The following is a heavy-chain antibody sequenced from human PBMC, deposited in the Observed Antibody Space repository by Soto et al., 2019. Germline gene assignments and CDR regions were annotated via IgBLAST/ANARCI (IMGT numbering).Heavy chain of an antibody. CDR2: IYYSGST. CDR3: ARALMSRQQLWSHSYGVFDY. Sequence: SETLSLTCTVSGGSISSGDYYWSWIRQPPGKGLEWIGYIYYSGSTYYNPSLKSRVTISVDTSKNQFSLKLSSVTAADTAVYYCARALMSRQQLWSHSYGVFDYWGQGTLVTVSS. V-gene: IGHV4-30-4*01. D-gene: IGHD5-18*01. CDR1: GGSISSGDYY. J-gene: IGHJ4*02.